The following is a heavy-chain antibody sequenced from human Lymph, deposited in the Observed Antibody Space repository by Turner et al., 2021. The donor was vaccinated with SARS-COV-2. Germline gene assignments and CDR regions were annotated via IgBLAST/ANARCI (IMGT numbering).Heavy chain of an antibody. CDR2: ISYDGSNK. Sequence: QVQLVESGGGVVQPGRSLRLSCAASGFTFSSYDMHWVRQAPGKGLEWVAVISYDGSNKYYADSVKGRFTISRDNSKNTLYLQMNSLRAEHTAVYYCARDFVAVTGPFDYWGQGTLVTVSS. V-gene: IGHV3-30-3*01. CDR3: ARDFVAVTGPFDY. J-gene: IGHJ4*02. D-gene: IGHD6-19*01. CDR1: GFTFSSYD.